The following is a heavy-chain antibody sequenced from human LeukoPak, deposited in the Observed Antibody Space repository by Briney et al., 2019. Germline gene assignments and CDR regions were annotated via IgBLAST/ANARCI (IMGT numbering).Heavy chain of an antibody. CDR1: GGSISSSSYY. CDR2: IYYSGST. D-gene: IGHD3-3*02. Sequence: PSETLSLTCTVSGGSISSSSYYWGWIRQPPGKGLEWIGSIYYSGSTHYNPSLKSRVTISVDTSKNQFSLKLSSVTAADTAVYYCANTLARGYYFDYWGQGTLVTVSS. J-gene: IGHJ4*02. CDR3: ANTLARGYYFDY. V-gene: IGHV4-39*01.